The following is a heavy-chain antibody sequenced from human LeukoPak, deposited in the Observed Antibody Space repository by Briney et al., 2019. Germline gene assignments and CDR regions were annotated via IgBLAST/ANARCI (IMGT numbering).Heavy chain of an antibody. J-gene: IGHJ5*02. V-gene: IGHV3-49*03. CDR3: ARINFRDYRGYTWFEP. CDR1: GVTFGDYA. CDR2: VRTKTHGGAP. Sequence: RSLRLSCKGSGVTFGDYAVTWFRQAPGKRLEWVGFVRTKTHGGAPETAASVKGRFNVSRDDSEGIAYLQMTSLTTEDTAMYYCARINFRDYRGYTWFEPWGQGTLVTVSS. D-gene: IGHD3-10*01.